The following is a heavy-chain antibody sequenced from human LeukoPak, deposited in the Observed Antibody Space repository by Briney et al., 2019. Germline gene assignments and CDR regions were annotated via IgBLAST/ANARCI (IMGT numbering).Heavy chain of an antibody. CDR3: ARVSVASELIDY. J-gene: IGHJ4*02. V-gene: IGHV4-39*01. CDR2: IYYSGST. D-gene: IGHD6-19*01. CDR1: GGSISSSSYY. Sequence: PSETLSLTCTVSGGSISSSSYYWGWIRQPPGKGLEWIGSIYYSGSTYYNPSLKRRVTISVDTSKNQFSLKLSSVTAADTAVYYCARVSVASELIDYWGQGTLVTVSS.